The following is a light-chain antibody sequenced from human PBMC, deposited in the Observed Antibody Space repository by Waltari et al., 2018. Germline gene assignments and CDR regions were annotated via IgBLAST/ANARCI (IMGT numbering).Light chain of an antibody. V-gene: IGKV1-39*01. J-gene: IGKJ1*01. CDR2: AAS. CDR3: QQSYGTPRT. Sequence: DIQMTQSPSSLSAFVGDRVIITCRASESISTYLNWYQQQPGKAPKLLIYAASSLQSGVPSRFSGSGSGTDFTLTISSLQPEDFATYYCQQSYGTPRTFGQGTKVDIK. CDR1: ESISTY.